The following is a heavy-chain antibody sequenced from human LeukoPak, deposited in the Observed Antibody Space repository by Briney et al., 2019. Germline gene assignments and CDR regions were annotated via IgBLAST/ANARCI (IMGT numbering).Heavy chain of an antibody. CDR2: ISGSGGST. D-gene: IGHD3-10*01. Sequence: GGSLRLSCAASGSTFSRTWMSWVRQAPGKGLEWVSAISGSGGSTYYADSVKGRFTISRDNSKNTLYLQMNSLRAEDTAVYYCAKPYGSGSYSPVGGFDPWGQGTLVTVSS. CDR1: GSTFSRTW. CDR3: AKPYGSGSYSPVGGFDP. J-gene: IGHJ5*02. V-gene: IGHV3-23*01.